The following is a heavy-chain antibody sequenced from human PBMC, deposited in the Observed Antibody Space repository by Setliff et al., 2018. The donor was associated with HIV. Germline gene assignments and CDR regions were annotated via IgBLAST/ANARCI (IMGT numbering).Heavy chain of an antibody. D-gene: IGHD6-13*01. V-gene: IGHV4-4*02. CDR3: ARILVAAAGTGFDP. CDR2: IYHSGSA. CDR1: GGSISSSNW. Sequence: PSETLSLTCAVSGGSISSSNWWSWVRQPPGKGLEWIGEIYHSGSANYNPSLKSRVIISIDKSKNKFSLKVSSVTAADTAVYYCARILVAAAGTGFDPWGQEILVTVSS. J-gene: IGHJ5*02.